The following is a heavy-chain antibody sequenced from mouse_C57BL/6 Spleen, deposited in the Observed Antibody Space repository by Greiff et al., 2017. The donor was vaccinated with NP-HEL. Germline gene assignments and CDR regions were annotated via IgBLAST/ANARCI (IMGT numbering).Heavy chain of an antibody. V-gene: IGHV1-64*01. J-gene: IGHJ2*01. CDR3: ARYGIITTVPFDY. D-gene: IGHD1-2*01. Sequence: VQLQQPGAELVKPGASVKLSCKASGYTFTSYWMHWVKQRPGQGLEWIGMIHPNSGSTNYNEKFKSKATLTVDKSSSTAYMQLSSLTSEDSAVYYCARYGIITTVPFDYWGQGTTLTVSS. CDR1: GYTFTSYW. CDR2: IHPNSGST.